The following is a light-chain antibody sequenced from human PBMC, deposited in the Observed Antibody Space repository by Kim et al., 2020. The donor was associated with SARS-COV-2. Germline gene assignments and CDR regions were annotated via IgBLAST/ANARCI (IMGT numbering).Light chain of an antibody. J-gene: IGLJ2*01. CDR2: KDK. CDR3: QVWDSRTVV. Sequence: SSELTQPLSVSVALGQTATLPCGGNNIENKNVHWYHQRPGQAPVLVMYKDKKRPSGIPERLSGSNSGDTATRTISRVEAGDQGDYYCQVWDSRTVVFGGGTKLAVL. V-gene: IGLV3-9*01. CDR1: NIENKN.